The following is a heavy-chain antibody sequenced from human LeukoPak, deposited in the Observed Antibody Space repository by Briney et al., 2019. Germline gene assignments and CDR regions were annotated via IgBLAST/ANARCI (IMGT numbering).Heavy chain of an antibody. CDR2: IYYSGST. D-gene: IGHD6-19*01. CDR3: ARYYSSGWYWFDP. Sequence: SENLSLTCTVSGGSISSGGYYWSWIRQHPGRGLEWIGYIYYSGSTYYNPSLKSRVTISVDTSKNQFSLKLSSVTAADTAVYYCARYYSSGWYWFDPWGQGTLVTVSS. CDR1: GGSISSGGYY. V-gene: IGHV4-31*03. J-gene: IGHJ5*02.